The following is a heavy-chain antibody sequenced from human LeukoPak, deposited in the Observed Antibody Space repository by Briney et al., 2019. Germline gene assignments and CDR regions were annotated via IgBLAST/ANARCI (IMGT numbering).Heavy chain of an antibody. J-gene: IGHJ4*02. CDR1: GFTFSSYE. CDR2: ISSSGSTI. D-gene: IGHD3-10*01. V-gene: IGHV3-48*03. Sequence: GGSLRLSCAASGFTFSSYEMNWVRQAPGKGLEWVSYISSSGSTIYYADSVKGRFTISRDNAKNSLYLQMNSLRAEDTAVYYCARDYGSGSYCFDYWGQGTLVTVSS. CDR3: ARDYGSGSYCFDY.